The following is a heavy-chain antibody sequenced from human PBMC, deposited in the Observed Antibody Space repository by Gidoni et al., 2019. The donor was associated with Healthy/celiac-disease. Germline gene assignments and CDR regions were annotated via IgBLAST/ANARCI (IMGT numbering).Heavy chain of an antibody. D-gene: IGHD6-6*01. CDR3: ATVGSSSWSRND. J-gene: IGHJ4*02. V-gene: IGHV1-24*01. CDR1: GYTLTDLS. CDR2: FDPEDGET. Sequence: QVQLVQSGAEVKKPGASVKVSCKVSGYTLTDLSIHWVRQAPGKGLDWMGGFDPEDGETIYAQKFQGRVTMTEDTSTDTAYMELSSLRSEDTAVYYCATVGSSSWSRNDWGQGTLVTVSS.